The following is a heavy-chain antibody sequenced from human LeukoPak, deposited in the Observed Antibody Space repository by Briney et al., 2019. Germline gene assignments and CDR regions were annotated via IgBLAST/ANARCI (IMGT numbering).Heavy chain of an antibody. V-gene: IGHV3-7*01. CDR1: GLTFSSQW. CDR3: TRRGYGY. J-gene: IGHJ4*02. D-gene: IGHD5-18*01. CDR2: IKEAGSEV. Sequence: GGSLRLSYAASGLTFSSQWMSCVRQAPGRGLELVANIKEAGSEVYYVDSVKGRFTISRENSKNDLYLQMNSRGAEVKAVYCLTRRGYGYWGQGTLVTVSS.